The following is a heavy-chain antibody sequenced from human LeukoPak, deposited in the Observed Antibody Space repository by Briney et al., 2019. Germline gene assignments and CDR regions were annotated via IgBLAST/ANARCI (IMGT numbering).Heavy chain of an antibody. CDR3: AREGSSGYLDY. CDR1: GYSISSGYY. V-gene: IGHV4-38-2*02. J-gene: IGHJ4*02. Sequence: PSETLSLTCTVSGYSISSGYYWGWIRQPPGKGLEWIGSIYHSGSTYYNPSLKSRVTISVDTSKNQFSLKLSSVTAADTAVYYCAREGSSGYLDYWGQGTLVTVSS. CDR2: IYHSGST. D-gene: IGHD3-22*01.